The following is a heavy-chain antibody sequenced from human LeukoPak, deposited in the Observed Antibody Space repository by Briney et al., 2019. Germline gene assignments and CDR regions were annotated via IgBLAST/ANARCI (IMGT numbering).Heavy chain of an antibody. Sequence: SETLSLTCTVSGGSISSSSYYWGWIRQPPGKGLEWIGSIYYSGSTYYNPSLKSRVTISVDTSKNQFSLKLSSVTAADTAVYYCASGLFRFFDSEDIWGQGTMVTVSS. D-gene: IGHD3-9*01. CDR2: IYYSGST. CDR3: ASGLFRFFDSEDI. CDR1: GGSISSSSYY. J-gene: IGHJ3*02. V-gene: IGHV4-39*01.